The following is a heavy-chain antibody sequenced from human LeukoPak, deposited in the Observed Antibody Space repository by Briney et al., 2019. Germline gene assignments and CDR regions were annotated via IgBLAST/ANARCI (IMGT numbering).Heavy chain of an antibody. V-gene: IGHV3-21*04. D-gene: IGHD3-22*01. J-gene: IGHJ4*02. CDR1: GFTFSSYS. CDR3: AKVAPGYDSSGYVDY. CDR2: ISSSSSYI. Sequence: PGGSLRLSCAASGFTFSSYSMNWVRQAPGKGLEWVSSISSSSSYIYYADSEKGRFTISRDNAKNSLYLQMNSLRAEDTALYYCAKVAPGYDSSGYVDYWGQGTLVTVSS.